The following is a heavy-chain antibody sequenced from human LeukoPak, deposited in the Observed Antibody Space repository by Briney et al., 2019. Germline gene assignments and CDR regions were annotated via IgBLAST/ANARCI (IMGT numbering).Heavy chain of an antibody. V-gene: IGHV3-7*01. CDR1: GFTFNNYW. Sequence: GGSLRLSCAASGFTFNNYWMSWVRQAPGRGLEWVANIKQDGSVKYYVDSVKGRFTISRDNAKNSVYLQMNSLRAEDTALYYCARIGYSSSSFDYWGQGTLVTVSS. CDR3: ARIGYSSSSFDY. CDR2: IKQDGSVK. J-gene: IGHJ4*02. D-gene: IGHD2-15*01.